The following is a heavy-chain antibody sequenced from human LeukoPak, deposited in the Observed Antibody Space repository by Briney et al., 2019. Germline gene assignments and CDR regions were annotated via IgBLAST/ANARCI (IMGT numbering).Heavy chain of an antibody. CDR3: ASGGDLLDY. D-gene: IGHD3-3*01. CDR1: GFTFSSYG. V-gene: IGHV3-33*03. CDR2: IWYDGSNK. Sequence: PGGSLRLSCAASGFTFSSYGMHWVRQAPGKGLEWVAVIWYDGSNKYYADSVQGRFTISRDNAKNSLYLQMNSLRGEDTAVYYCASGGDLLDYWGQGTLVTVSS. J-gene: IGHJ4*02.